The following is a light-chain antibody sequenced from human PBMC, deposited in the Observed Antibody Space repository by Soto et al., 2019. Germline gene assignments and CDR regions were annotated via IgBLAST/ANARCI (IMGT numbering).Light chain of an antibody. Sequence: QSALTQPRSVSGSPGQSVTISCTGTSNDVGGYNYVSWYQHHPGKAPKLMIYDVNRRPSGVPDRFFGFKSGNTASLTISGLQAEDEADYYCCSYAGSYTLIFGGGTKLTVL. V-gene: IGLV2-11*01. CDR1: SNDVGGYNY. CDR2: DVN. J-gene: IGLJ2*01. CDR3: CSYAGSYTLI.